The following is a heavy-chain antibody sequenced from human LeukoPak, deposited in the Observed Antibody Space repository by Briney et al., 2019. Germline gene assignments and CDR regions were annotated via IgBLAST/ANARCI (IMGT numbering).Heavy chain of an antibody. J-gene: IGHJ5*02. CDR3: ARGPTVTTHNWFDP. CDR2: INSDGSST. Sequence: GGSLRLSCAASGFTFSSYWMHWVCHAPGKGLAWVSRINSDGSSTSYADSVKGRFTISRDNAKNTLYLQMNSLRAEDTAVYYCARGPTVTTHNWFDPWGQGTLVTVSS. V-gene: IGHV3-74*01. CDR1: GFTFSSYW. D-gene: IGHD4-17*01.